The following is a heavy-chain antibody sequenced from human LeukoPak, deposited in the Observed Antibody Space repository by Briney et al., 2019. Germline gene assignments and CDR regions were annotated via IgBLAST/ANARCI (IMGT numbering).Heavy chain of an antibody. V-gene: IGHV3-23*01. J-gene: IGHJ3*01. CDR3: AKGGRWDYYDSSH. Sequence: GGSLRLSCAASGLTFSSFAMTWVRQAPGKGLEWVSGISGSGSITYYADSVKGRFTISRDNSKNTLYLQMNSLRVEDTAIYYCAKGGRWDYYDSSHWGQGTVVTVSS. D-gene: IGHD3-22*01. CDR2: ISGSGSIT. CDR1: GLTFSSFA.